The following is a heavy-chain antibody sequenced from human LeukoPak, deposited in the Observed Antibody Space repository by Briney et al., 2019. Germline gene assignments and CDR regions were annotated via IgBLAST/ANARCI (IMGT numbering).Heavy chain of an antibody. Sequence: GGSLRLSCAASGFTFSSYAMSWVRQAPGKGLEWVSAISGSGGSTYYADSVRGRFTISRDNSKNTLYLQMNSLRAEDTAVYYCAKYRSGLDYFDYWGQGTLVTVSS. V-gene: IGHV3-23*01. CDR1: GFTFSSYA. CDR3: AKYRSGLDYFDY. CDR2: ISGSGGST. J-gene: IGHJ4*02. D-gene: IGHD3/OR15-3a*01.